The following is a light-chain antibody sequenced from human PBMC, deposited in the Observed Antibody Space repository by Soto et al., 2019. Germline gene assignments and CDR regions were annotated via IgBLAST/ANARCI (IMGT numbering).Light chain of an antibody. J-gene: IGKJ1*01. CDR2: GAS. CDR3: QQANTVPPWT. CDR1: QGISNW. V-gene: IGKV1-12*01. Sequence: DIQMTQSPSSVSASVGDRVTIPCRASQGISNWLAWYQQKPGKAPKLLIYGASSLQSGVPSRFSGSGSGTDFTLTITSLQAEDSATYYCQQANTVPPWTFGQGTKVEIK.